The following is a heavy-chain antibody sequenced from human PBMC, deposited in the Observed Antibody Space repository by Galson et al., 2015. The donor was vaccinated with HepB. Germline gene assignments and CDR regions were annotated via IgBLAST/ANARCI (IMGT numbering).Heavy chain of an antibody. V-gene: IGHV3-43*01. CDR1: GFTFDDYT. CDR2: ISWDGGST. Sequence: SLRLSCAASGFTFDDYTMHWVRQAPGKGLEWVSLISWDGGSTYYADSVKGRFTISRDNSKNSLYLQMNSLRTEDTALYYCAKDMSPPGLGKVLRYYPPAFDIWGQGTMVTVSS. D-gene: IGHD3-9*01. CDR3: AKDMSPPGLGKVLRYYPPAFDI. J-gene: IGHJ3*02.